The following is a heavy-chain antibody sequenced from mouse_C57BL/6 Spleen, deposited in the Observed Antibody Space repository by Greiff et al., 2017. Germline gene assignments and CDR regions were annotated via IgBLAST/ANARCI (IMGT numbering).Heavy chain of an antibody. CDR1: GYSFSSYW. V-gene: IGHV1-80*01. D-gene: IGHD1-1*01. Sequence: VQLQQSGAELVKPGASVKISCKASGYSFSSYWMNWVKQRPGKGLEWIGQIYPGDGDTNYNGKFKGKATLTADKSSSTAYMQLSSLTSEDSAVYFCARGDYYGSSYGDYWGQGTTRTVSS. CDR2: IYPGDGDT. J-gene: IGHJ2*01. CDR3: ARGDYYGSSYGDY.